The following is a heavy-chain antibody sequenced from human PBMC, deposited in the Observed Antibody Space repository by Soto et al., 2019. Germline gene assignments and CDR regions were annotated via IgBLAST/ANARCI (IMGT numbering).Heavy chain of an antibody. CDR3: AREDDILTGDANWFDP. V-gene: IGHV3-33*01. D-gene: IGHD3-9*01. J-gene: IGHJ5*02. CDR1: GFTFSSYG. Sequence: QVQLVESGGGVVQPGRSLRLSCAASGFTFSSYGMHWVRQAPGKGLEWVAVIWYDGSNKYYADSVKGRFTISRDNSKNQLYLQMNSLRAEDTAVYYIAREDDILTGDANWFDPWGQGTLVTVSS. CDR2: IWYDGSNK.